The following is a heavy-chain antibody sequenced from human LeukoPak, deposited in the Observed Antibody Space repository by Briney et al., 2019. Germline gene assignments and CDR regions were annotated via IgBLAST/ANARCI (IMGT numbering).Heavy chain of an antibody. CDR2: LYRGGST. V-gene: IGHV3-53*01. Sequence: GGSLRLSCAASGXTVSSNYMNWVRQAPGKGLEWVSVLYRGGSTYYADSVKGRFTISRDTSKNTVYLQMNSLRAEDTAVYYCARGGAQQQLVENYFDHWGQGTLVTVSS. CDR3: ARGGAQQQLVENYFDH. J-gene: IGHJ4*02. D-gene: IGHD6-13*01. CDR1: GXTVSSNY.